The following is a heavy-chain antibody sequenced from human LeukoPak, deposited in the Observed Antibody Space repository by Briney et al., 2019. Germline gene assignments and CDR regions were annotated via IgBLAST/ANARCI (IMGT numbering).Heavy chain of an antibody. CDR2: IYYSGST. V-gene: IGHV4-39*01. CDR1: GFTFSTYW. Sequence: GSLRLSCAASGFTFSTYWMSWVRQAPGKGLEWIGSIYYSGSTYYNPSLKSRVTISVDTSKNQFSLKLSSVTAADTAVYYCASPHPVFGRVSDYWGQGTLVTVSS. D-gene: IGHD3/OR15-3a*01. CDR3: ASPHPVFGRVSDY. J-gene: IGHJ4*02.